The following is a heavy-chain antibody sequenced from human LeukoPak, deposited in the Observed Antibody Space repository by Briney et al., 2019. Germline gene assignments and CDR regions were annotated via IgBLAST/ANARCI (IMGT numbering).Heavy chain of an antibody. CDR2: ISYDGSNK. CDR3: ARDRDYSNYLDY. V-gene: IGHV3-30*01. CDR1: GFTFSSYA. Sequence: GGSLRLSCAASGFTFSSYAMHWVRQAPGKGLEWVAVISYDGSNKYYADSVKGRFTISRDNSKNTLYLQMNSLRAEDTAVYYCARDRDYSNYLDYWGQGTLVTVSS. D-gene: IGHD4-11*01. J-gene: IGHJ4*02.